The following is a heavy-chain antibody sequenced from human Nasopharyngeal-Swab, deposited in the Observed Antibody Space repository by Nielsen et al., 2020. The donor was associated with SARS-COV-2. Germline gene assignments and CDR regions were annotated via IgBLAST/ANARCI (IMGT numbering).Heavy chain of an antibody. J-gene: IGHJ3*01. V-gene: IGHV1-18*01. CDR1: GDTFSSYG. CDR2: ISAYNGDT. Sequence: ASVKVSCKASGDTFSSYGINWVRQAPGQGLEWMGWISAYNGDTDYAQKVQDRVTLTTDTPMNTAYMELRSLRSDDTAVYYCTHRHDNGGTPGRFDFWGQGTMVTVSS. CDR3: THRHDNGGTPGRFDF. D-gene: IGHD4-23*01.